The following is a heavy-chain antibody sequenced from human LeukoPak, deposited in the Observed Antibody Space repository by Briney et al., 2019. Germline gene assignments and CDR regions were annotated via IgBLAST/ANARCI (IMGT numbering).Heavy chain of an antibody. Sequence: GGSLRLSCAASGFTFSSYNMNWVRQAPGKELEWVSSISSSSGYIYYADSLKGRFTISRDNAKSSLYLQMNSLRAEDTAVYYCARAPTFSGWFDYWGQGTLVTVSS. J-gene: IGHJ4*02. D-gene: IGHD6-19*01. CDR1: GFTFSSYN. CDR3: ARAPTFSGWFDY. V-gene: IGHV3-21*01. CDR2: ISSSSGYI.